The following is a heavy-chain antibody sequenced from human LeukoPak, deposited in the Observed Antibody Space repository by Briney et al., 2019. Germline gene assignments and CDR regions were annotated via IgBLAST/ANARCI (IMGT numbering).Heavy chain of an antibody. CDR3: GKTTVGYSSGRYPGWPVDY. Sequence: GGSLRLSCAASGFTFNSYAMYWVRQAPGKGLEWISGIFGSGGSPHYADSVKGRFTISRDNSQEIVYLQLDNLRVEDTALYYCGKTTVGYSSGRYPGWPVDYWGQGALVTVSS. CDR1: GFTFNSYA. D-gene: IGHD2-15*01. V-gene: IGHV3-23*01. CDR2: IFGSGGSP. J-gene: IGHJ4*02.